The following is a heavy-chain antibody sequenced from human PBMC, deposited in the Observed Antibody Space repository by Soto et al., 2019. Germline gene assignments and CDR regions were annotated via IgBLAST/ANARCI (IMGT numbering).Heavy chain of an antibody. CDR1: GDTFTDYS. D-gene: IGHD2-21*02. J-gene: IGHJ4*02. CDR2: VNPSGGHT. CDR3: ARGLRVVVVTAACDY. Sequence: QVQLVQSGAEVKKPGASVKVSCKACGDTFTDYSIHWVRQAPGQGLEWVGTVNPSGGHTTYAQHFLCRVTITRDTSTSTLYAELTSLPSEDTAVYYCARGLRVVVVTAACDYWGQGTLVTFSS. V-gene: IGHV1-46*01.